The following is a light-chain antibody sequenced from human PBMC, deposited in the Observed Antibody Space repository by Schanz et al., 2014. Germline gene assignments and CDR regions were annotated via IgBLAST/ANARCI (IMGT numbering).Light chain of an antibody. CDR3: SSYTSSTKV. J-gene: IGLJ1*01. Sequence: QSALTQPASVSGSPGQSITISCTGTSSDVGSYNYVSWYQQHPGKAPKLMIYDVTNRPSGVSNRFSGSKSGNTASLTISGPQAEDEADYYCSSYTSSTKVFGTGTKLTVL. V-gene: IGLV2-14*01. CDR2: DVT. CDR1: SSDVGSYNY.